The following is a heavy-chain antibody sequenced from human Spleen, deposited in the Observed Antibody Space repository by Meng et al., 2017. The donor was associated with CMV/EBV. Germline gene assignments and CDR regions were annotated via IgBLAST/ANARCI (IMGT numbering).Heavy chain of an antibody. V-gene: IGHV3-9*01. J-gene: IGHJ6*02. CDR1: GFTFDDFA. D-gene: IGHD5-18*01. CDR3: TKGGGERVTFDAMDV. CDR2: ISGNTGFI. Sequence: GGSLRLSCTASGFTFDDFAMHWVRQTPGEGLEWVSGISGNTGFIGYADSVKGRFTISRDNAKKTLSPQINTLRPEDTALYYCTKGGGERVTFDAMDVWGQGTTVTVSS.